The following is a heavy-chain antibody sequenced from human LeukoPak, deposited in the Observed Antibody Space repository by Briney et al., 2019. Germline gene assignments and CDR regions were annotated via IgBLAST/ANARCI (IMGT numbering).Heavy chain of an antibody. D-gene: IGHD2-8*01. CDR2: ISAYNGNT. CDR3: ARRVLMQPDWFDP. Sequence: ALVKVSCKASGYTFTSYGISWARQAPGQGLEWMGWISAYNGNTNYAQKLQGRVTMTTDTSTSTAYMELRSLRSDDTAVYYCARRVLMQPDWFDPWGQGTLVTVSS. V-gene: IGHV1-18*01. CDR1: GYTFTSYG. J-gene: IGHJ5*02.